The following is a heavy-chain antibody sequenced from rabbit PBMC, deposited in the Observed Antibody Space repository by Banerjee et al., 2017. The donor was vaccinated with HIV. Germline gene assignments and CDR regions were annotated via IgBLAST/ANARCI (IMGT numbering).Heavy chain of an antibody. CDR1: GFTISSSYW. CDR2: IYAGSSGNT. Sequence: QEQLVESGGDLVKPGASLTLTCTASGFTISSSYWICWVRQAPGKGLEWIACIYAGSSGNTYYASWVNGRFTISKTSSTTVTLQMTSLTAADTATYFCARDLAGVIGWNFNLWGQGTLVTVS. CDR3: ARDLAGVIGWNFNL. J-gene: IGHJ4*01. D-gene: IGHD4-1*01. V-gene: IGHV1S45*01.